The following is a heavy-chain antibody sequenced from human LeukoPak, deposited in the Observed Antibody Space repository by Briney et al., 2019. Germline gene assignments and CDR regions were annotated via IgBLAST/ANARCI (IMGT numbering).Heavy chain of an antibody. Sequence: SGGSLRLSCAASGFTFSTYEMHWVRQAPGKGLEWVAVISHDGNDQYYADSVKGRFTISRDNSKNALYLQMNSLRLEDTAVYYCARDRGCSRTSCFNAFDVWGQGTMAIVSS. D-gene: IGHD2-2*01. CDR2: ISHDGNDQ. CDR3: ARDRGCSRTSCFNAFDV. V-gene: IGHV3-30*04. CDR1: GFTFSTYE. J-gene: IGHJ3*01.